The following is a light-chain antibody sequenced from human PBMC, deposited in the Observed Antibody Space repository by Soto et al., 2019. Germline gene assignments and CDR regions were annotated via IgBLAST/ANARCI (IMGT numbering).Light chain of an antibody. J-gene: IGKJ4*01. CDR1: QNINNW. CDR2: KAS. V-gene: IGKV1-5*03. Sequence: DIQMTQSPSTLSASVGDRVTITCRASQNINNWLAWYQQKPGRAPNLLILMYKASPLESGVPSRFSGSGSGTEFTLTISSLQPDDVATYYCQQYDSYPLTFGGGTKVEIK. CDR3: QQYDSYPLT.